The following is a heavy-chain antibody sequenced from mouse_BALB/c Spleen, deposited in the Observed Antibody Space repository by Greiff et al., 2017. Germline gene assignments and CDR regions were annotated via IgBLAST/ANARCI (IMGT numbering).Heavy chain of an antibody. CDR3: ARPDYDGGYYFDY. Sequence: EVKVVESGGGLVQPGGSLKLSCAASGFTFSSYGMSWVRQTPDKRLELVATINSNGGSTYYPDTVKGRFTISRDNAKNTLYLQMSSLKSEDTAMYYCARPDYDGGYYFDYWGQGTTLTVSS. D-gene: IGHD2-4*01. CDR1: GFTFSSYG. V-gene: IGHV5-6-3*01. J-gene: IGHJ2*01. CDR2: INSNGGST.